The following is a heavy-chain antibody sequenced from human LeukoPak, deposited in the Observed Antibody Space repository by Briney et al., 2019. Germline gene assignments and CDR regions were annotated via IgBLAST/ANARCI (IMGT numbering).Heavy chain of an antibody. Sequence: PGGSLRLSCAASGFTFSSYAMHWVRQAPGKGLEWVAVISYDGSNKYYADSVKGRFTISRDNSKNTLYLQMNSLRAEDTAVYYCARVPYSGSLTLNDYWGQGTLVTVSS. V-gene: IGHV3-30-3*01. J-gene: IGHJ4*02. D-gene: IGHD1-26*01. CDR1: GFTFSSYA. CDR3: ARVPYSGSLTLNDY. CDR2: ISYDGSNK.